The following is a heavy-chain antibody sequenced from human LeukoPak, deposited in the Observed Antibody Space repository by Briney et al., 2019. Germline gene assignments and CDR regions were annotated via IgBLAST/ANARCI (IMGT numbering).Heavy chain of an antibody. D-gene: IGHD6-13*01. CDR3: ARDIFGYSSSAPGY. V-gene: IGHV4-30-2*01. Sequence: PSQTLSLTCTVSGGSISSGGYYWSWIRQPPGKGLEWIGYIYHSGSTYYNPSLKSRVTISVDRSKNQFSLKLSSVTAADTAVYYCARDIFGYSSSAPGYWGQGTLVTVSS. CDR1: GGSISSGGYY. CDR2: IYHSGST. J-gene: IGHJ4*02.